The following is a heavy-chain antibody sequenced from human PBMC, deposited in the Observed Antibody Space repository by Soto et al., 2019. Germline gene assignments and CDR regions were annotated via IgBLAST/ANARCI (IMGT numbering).Heavy chain of an antibody. CDR3: AKATATGGGAFDI. Sequence: PGGSLRLSCAASGFICTSYDMSWVRQAPGKGLEWVSTILVGGGTYYEDSVKGRFTISRDRSKNTVYLQMNSLTAGDTAVYYCAKATATGGGAFDICGQGTMVTVSS. CDR1: GFICTSYD. D-gene: IGHD2-8*02. V-gene: IGHV3-23*01. J-gene: IGHJ3*02. CDR2: ILVGGGT.